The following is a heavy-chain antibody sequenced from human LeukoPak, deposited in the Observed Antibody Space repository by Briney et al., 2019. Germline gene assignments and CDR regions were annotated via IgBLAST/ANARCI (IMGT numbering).Heavy chain of an antibody. D-gene: IGHD4-17*01. CDR2: ISYIGST. V-gene: IGHV4-59*11. Sequence: SETLSLTCAVSTDSISSHYWSWIRQPPGEGLERIGYISYIGSTNYNPSLKSRVTISIDTSKNQFSLKLRSVTAADTAVYYCARDLITVTKGFDTWGQGTMVSVSS. J-gene: IGHJ3*02. CDR3: ARDLITVTKGFDT. CDR1: TDSISSHY.